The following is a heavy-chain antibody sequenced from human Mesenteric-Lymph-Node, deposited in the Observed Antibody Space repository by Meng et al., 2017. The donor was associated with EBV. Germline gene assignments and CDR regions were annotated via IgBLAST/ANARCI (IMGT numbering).Heavy chain of an antibody. CDR3: ARDNGDYVSDP. D-gene: IGHD4-17*01. J-gene: IGHJ5*02. V-gene: IGHV4-61*01. CDR1: GGSVSSGSYY. Sequence: QVQLQESGPGLVKPSGTLSLTCTVSGGSVSSGSYYWNWIRQPPGKGLEWIGYISYSGSTKYNPSLKSRVTISVDTSKTQFSLKLSSVTAADTAVYYCARDNGDYVSDPWGQGTQVTVSS. CDR2: ISYSGST.